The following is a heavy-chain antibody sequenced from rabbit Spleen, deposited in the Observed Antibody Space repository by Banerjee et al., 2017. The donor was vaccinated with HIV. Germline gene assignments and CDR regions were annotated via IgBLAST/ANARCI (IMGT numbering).Heavy chain of an antibody. CDR1: GIDFSGTVY. V-gene: IGHV1S40*01. Sequence: QSLEESVGDLVKPEGSLTLTCAASGIDFSGTVYVCWVRQAPGKGLEWIACIFAGGTDSTYYASWAKGRFTISKASSTTVTLQMTSLTAADTATYFCARGDGYAYGGYDLWGPGTLVTVS. CDR3: ARGDGYAYGGYDL. J-gene: IGHJ4*01. CDR2: IFAGGTDST. D-gene: IGHD6-1*01.